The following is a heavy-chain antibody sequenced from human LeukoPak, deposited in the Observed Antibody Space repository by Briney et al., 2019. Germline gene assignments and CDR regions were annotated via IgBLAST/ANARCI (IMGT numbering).Heavy chain of an antibody. CDR1: GYTFTSYG. CDR2: ISAYNGNT. V-gene: IGHV1-18*01. J-gene: IGHJ4*02. Sequence: ASVKVSCKASGYTFTSYGISWVRQAPGQGLEWMGWISAYNGNTNYAQKLQGRVTMTTDASTSTAYMELRSLRSDDTAVYYCARDFFYYDSSGYLGNFDDWGQGTLVTVSS. CDR3: ARDFFYYDSSGYLGNFDD. D-gene: IGHD3-22*01.